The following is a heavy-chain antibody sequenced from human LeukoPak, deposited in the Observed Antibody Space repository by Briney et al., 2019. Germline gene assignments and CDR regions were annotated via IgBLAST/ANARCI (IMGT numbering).Heavy chain of an antibody. D-gene: IGHD6-19*01. J-gene: IGHJ4*02. V-gene: IGHV1-2*02. CDR1: GYTFTGYY. CDR2: INPNSGGT. CDR3: ARDLDSSGWFHFDY. Sequence: ASVKVPCKASGYTFTGYYMHWVRQAPGQGLEWMGWINPNSGGTNYAQKFQGRVTMTRDTSISTAYMELSRLRSDDTAVYYCARDLDSSGWFHFDYWGQGTLVTVSS.